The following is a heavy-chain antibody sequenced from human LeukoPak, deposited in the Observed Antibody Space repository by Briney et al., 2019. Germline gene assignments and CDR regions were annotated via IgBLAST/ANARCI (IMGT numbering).Heavy chain of an antibody. J-gene: IGHJ4*02. CDR1: GGSISSSSYY. CDR3: ARGYGYNSVGYYFDY. V-gene: IGHV4-39*01. Sequence: SETLSLTCTVSGGSISSSSYYWGWIRQPPGKGLEWIGSIYYSGSTYYNPSLKSRVTISVDTSKNQFSLKLSSVTAADTAVYYCARGYGYNSVGYYFDYWGQGTLVTVSS. CDR2: IYYSGST. D-gene: IGHD5-24*01.